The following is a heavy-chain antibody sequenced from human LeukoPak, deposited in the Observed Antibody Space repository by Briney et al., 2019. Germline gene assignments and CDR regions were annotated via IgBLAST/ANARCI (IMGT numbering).Heavy chain of an antibody. CDR2: IYYSGST. D-gene: IGHD6-13*01. Sequence: SETLSLTCTVSGGSVSSGSYYWSWIRQPPGKGLEWIGYIYYSGSTNYNLSLKSRVTISVDTSKNQFSLKLSSVTAADTAVYYCARDRVTYSRRKILGYYGMDVWGKGTTVTVSS. J-gene: IGHJ6*04. V-gene: IGHV4-61*01. CDR1: GGSVSSGSYY. CDR3: ARDRVTYSRRKILGYYGMDV.